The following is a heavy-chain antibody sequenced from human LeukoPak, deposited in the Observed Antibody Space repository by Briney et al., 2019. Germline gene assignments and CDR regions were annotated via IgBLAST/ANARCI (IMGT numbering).Heavy chain of an antibody. V-gene: IGHV3-33*06. CDR1: GFTFSNYG. CDR3: AKDRGSYYDSSDYYYFGYYFDY. Sequence: GGSLRLSCAASGFTFSNYGMHWVRQAPGKGLDWAAVIWYDGSNKYYADSVKGRFTISRDNSKNTLYLEMNSLRAEDTAVYYCAKDRGSYYDSSDYYYFGYYFDYWGQGTLVTVSS. CDR2: IWYDGSNK. J-gene: IGHJ4*02. D-gene: IGHD3-22*01.